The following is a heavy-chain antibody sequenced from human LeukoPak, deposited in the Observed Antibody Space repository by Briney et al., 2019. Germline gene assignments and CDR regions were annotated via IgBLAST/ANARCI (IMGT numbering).Heavy chain of an antibody. V-gene: IGHV3-33*08. CDR1: GSSFSSFG. D-gene: IGHD5-18*01. CDR2: IWYDGSNK. Sequence: GGSLRLSCAASGSSFSSFGMHWVRQAPGKGLEWVAVIWYDGSNKYYADSVKGRFTISRDNSKNTLYLQMNSLRAEDTAVYYCARDPGRGYTYGYGFDYWGQGTLVTVSS. CDR3: ARDPGRGYTYGYGFDY. J-gene: IGHJ4*02.